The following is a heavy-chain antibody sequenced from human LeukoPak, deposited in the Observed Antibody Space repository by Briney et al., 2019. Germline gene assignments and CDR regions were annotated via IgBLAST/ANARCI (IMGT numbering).Heavy chain of an antibody. CDR1: GGSFSGYY. D-gene: IGHD6-13*01. V-gene: IGHV4-34*01. J-gene: IGHJ4*02. Sequence: PSETLSLTCAVFGGSFSGYYWNWIRQPPGKGLEWIGQINPSRNTNYNPSLKSRVTISVDTSKNQFSLKLSSVTAADTAVYYCARSPRIAAAGNFDYWGQGTLVTVSS. CDR3: ARSPRIAAAGNFDY. CDR2: INPSRNT.